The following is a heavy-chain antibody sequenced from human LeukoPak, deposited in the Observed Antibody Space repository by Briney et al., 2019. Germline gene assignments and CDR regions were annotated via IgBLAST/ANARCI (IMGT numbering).Heavy chain of an antibody. CDR1: GFTFSSYS. CDR2: ISSSGSTI. D-gene: IGHD2-2*02. V-gene: IGHV3-48*04. J-gene: IGHJ3*02. Sequence: TGGSLRLSCAASGFTFSSYSMNWVRQAPGKGLEWVSYISSSGSTIYYADSVKGRFTISRDNAKNSLYLQMNSLRAEDTAVYYCARACSSTSCYILNDAFDIWGQGTMVTVSS. CDR3: ARACSSTSCYILNDAFDI.